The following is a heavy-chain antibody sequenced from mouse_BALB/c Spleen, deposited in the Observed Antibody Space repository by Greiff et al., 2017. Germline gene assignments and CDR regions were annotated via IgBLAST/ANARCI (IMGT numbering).Heavy chain of an antibody. CDR2: ISYSGST. CDR3: ARKGGEDYFDY. CDR1: GYSITSDYA. J-gene: IGHJ2*01. Sequence: VQLQQSGPGLVKPSQSLSLTCTVTGYSITSDYAWNWIRQFPGNKLEWMGYISYSGSTSYNPSLKSRISITRDTSKNQFFLQLNSVTTEDTATYYCARKGGEDYFDYWGQGTTLTVSS. V-gene: IGHV3-2*02.